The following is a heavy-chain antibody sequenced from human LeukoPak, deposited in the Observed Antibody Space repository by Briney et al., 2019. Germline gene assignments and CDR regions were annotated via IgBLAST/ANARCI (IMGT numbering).Heavy chain of an antibody. D-gene: IGHD1-26*01. CDR3: ASFGRSYYVY. CDR1: GGSFSGYY. V-gene: IGHV4-34*01. J-gene: IGHJ4*02. CDR2: INHSGST. Sequence: SETLSLTCAVYGGSFSGYYWSWIRQPPGKGLEWIGEINHSGSTNYNPSLKSRVTISVDTSKNQFSPKLSSVTAADTAVYYCASFGRSYYVYWGQGTLVTVSS.